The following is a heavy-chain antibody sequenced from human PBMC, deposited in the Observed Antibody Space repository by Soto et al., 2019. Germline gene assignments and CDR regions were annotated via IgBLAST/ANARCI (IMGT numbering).Heavy chain of an antibody. CDR3: ARGDSDFDY. CDR2: IYYSGST. J-gene: IGHJ4*02. V-gene: IGHV4-59*01. Sequence: SETLSLTCTVSGGSISRYYWSWIRQPPGKGLEWIGYIYYSGSTNYNPSLKSRVTISVDTSKNQFSLKLSSVTAADTAVYYCARGDSDFDYWGQGTLVTVSS. D-gene: IGHD2-15*01. CDR1: GGSISRYY.